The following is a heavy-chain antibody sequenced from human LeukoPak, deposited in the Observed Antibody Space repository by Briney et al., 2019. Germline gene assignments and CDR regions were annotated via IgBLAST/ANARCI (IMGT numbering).Heavy chain of an antibody. D-gene: IGHD2-15*01. CDR2: ISPRGGST. J-gene: IGHJ3*01. CDR1: GYTFTSYY. Sequence: ASVKVSCKASGYTFTSYYMHWVRQAPGQGLEWMGVISPRGGSTRFAQRFQGRVTVTMDTSTSTVYMELNSLQSEDTAMYYCARTNWVAVTRDAFDVWGQGTMVTVSS. CDR3: ARTNWVAVTRDAFDV. V-gene: IGHV1-46*01.